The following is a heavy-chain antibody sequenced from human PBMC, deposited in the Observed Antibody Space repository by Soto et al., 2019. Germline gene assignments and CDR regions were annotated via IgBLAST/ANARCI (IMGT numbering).Heavy chain of an antibody. CDR3: ARDLNVVVVPAAIDSNYYYYYGMDV. V-gene: IGHV3-30-3*01. CDR2: ISYDGSNK. Sequence: QVQLVESGRGVVQPGRSLRLSCAASGFTFSSYAMHWVRQAPGKGLEWVAVISYDGSNKYYADSVKGRFTISRDNSKNTLYLQMNSLRAEDTAVYYCARDLNVVVVPAAIDSNYYYYYGMDVWGQGTTVTVSS. D-gene: IGHD2-2*01. J-gene: IGHJ6*02. CDR1: GFTFSSYA.